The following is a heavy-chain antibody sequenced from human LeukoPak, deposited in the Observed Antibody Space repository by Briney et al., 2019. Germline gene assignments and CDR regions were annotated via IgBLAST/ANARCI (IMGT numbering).Heavy chain of an antibody. Sequence: PGGSLRLSCAASGFTFTMYWINWVRHAAGKGLEWVANIKPDGDTYYVDSAKRRFTISKDNAKNSQYLQMNSLRAEDTAVYYCAREDGTFDYWGQRALVTVSS. CDR3: AREDGTFDY. V-gene: IGHV3-7*01. J-gene: IGHJ4*02. D-gene: IGHD1-1*01. CDR1: GFTFTMYW. CDR2: IKPDGDT.